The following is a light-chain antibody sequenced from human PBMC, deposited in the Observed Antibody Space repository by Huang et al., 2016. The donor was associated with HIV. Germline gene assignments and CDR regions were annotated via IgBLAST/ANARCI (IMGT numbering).Light chain of an antibody. CDR3: QQYRAWPPYT. J-gene: IGKJ2*01. CDR2: SVS. Sequence: EIVLTQSPATLPVSPGERATLSCRASPRVGSDLAWYQHRPGQAPRLLIYSVSTRGTAIPARFSGSGYGTYFILTVSSLQSEDFALYYCQQYRAWPPYTFGQGTKLEIK. V-gene: IGKV3-15*01. CDR1: PRVGSD.